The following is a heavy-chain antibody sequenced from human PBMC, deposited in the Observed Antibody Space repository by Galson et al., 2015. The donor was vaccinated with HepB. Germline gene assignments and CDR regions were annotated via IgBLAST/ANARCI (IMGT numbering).Heavy chain of an antibody. J-gene: IGHJ6*03. CDR2: ISYDGSNK. V-gene: IGHV3-30*18. CDR3: AKDEGYCSSTSCYTYYYYYMDV. CDR1: GFTFSSYG. D-gene: IGHD2-2*02. Sequence: SLRLSCAASGFTFSSYGMHWVRQAPGKGLEWVAVISYDGSNKYYADSVKCRFTISRDNSKNTLYLQMNSLRAEDTAVYYCAKDEGYCSSTSCYTYYYYYMDVWGKGTTVTVSS.